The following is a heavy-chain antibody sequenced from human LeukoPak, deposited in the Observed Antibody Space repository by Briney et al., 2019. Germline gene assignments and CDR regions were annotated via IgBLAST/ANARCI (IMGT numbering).Heavy chain of an antibody. CDR3: ARADPSTVVTPVDY. V-gene: IGHV1-2*02. CDR2: INPNSGGT. Sequence: ASVKVSCKASGGTFSSYAISWVRQAPGQGLEWMGWINPNSGGTIYAQQFQGRVTMTRDTSISTAYMEMSRLRSDDTAVYYCARADPSTVVTPVDYWGQGTLVTVSS. J-gene: IGHJ4*02. D-gene: IGHD4-23*01. CDR1: GGTFSSYA.